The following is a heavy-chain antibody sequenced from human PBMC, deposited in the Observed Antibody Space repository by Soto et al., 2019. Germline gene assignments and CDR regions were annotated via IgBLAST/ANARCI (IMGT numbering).Heavy chain of an antibody. CDR2: MNPNSGNA. CDR1: GYTFTSYD. Sequence: QVQLVQSGAEVKKPGASVKVSCKASGYTFTSYDINWVRQATGQGLEWMGWMNPNSGNAGYAQKFQGRVTMTRDTSISTAYMELSSLRSEDTAVYYCARMIYYDGSGSPNWCDPWGQGTLVTVSS. V-gene: IGHV1-8*01. D-gene: IGHD3-10*01. J-gene: IGHJ5*02. CDR3: ARMIYYDGSGSPNWCDP.